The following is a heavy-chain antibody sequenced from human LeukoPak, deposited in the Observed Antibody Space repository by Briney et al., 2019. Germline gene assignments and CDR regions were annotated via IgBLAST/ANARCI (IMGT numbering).Heavy chain of an antibody. D-gene: IGHD2-2*01. Sequence: GGSLRLSCAASGFTVSSNHLSWVRQAPGKGLEWASVIFTGGSTHYADSVKGRFTISRDSSENTLYLQMNSLRAEDTAVYYCARPKHSSTSWLHYGMDVWGQGTTVIVSS. V-gene: IGHV3-66*04. CDR1: GFTVSSNH. CDR3: ARPKHSSTSWLHYGMDV. CDR2: IFTGGST. J-gene: IGHJ6*02.